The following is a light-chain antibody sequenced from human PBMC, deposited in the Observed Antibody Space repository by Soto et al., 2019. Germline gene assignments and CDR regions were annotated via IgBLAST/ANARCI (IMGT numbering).Light chain of an antibody. CDR1: KLGDKY. V-gene: IGLV3-1*01. Sequence: SYELTQPPSVSVSPGQTASITCSGDKLGDKYACWSQQKPGQSPVLVIYQDSKRPSGIPERFSGSNSGNTATLTISGTQAMDEADYYCQAWDSSTYVFGTGTKLTVL. J-gene: IGLJ1*01. CDR2: QDS. CDR3: QAWDSSTYV.